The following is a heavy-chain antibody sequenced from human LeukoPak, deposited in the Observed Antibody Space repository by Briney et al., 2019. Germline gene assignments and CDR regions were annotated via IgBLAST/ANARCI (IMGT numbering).Heavy chain of an antibody. CDR3: ARRLGGTSTGFDY. D-gene: IGHD2-2*01. CDR2: IHYSGST. CDR1: GGSISSYY. Sequence: PSETLSLTCTVSGGSISSYYWSWIRQPPGKGLEWIGSIHYSGSTTYNPSLKSRVTISVDTSKNQFSLKLSSVTAADTAVYYRARRLGGTSTGFDYWGQGTLVTVSS. V-gene: IGHV4-59*08. J-gene: IGHJ4*02.